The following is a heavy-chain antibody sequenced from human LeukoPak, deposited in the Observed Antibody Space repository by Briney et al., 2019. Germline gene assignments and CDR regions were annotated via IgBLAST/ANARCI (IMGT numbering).Heavy chain of an antibody. J-gene: IGHJ5*02. V-gene: IGHV3-43*01. Sequence: GSLRLSCAASGFTFDDYTMHWVRQAPGKGLEWVSLISWDGGSTYYADSVKGRFTISRDNSKNPLYLQMNSLRTEDTALYYCAKEGGDDILTGYSGSWFDPWGQGTLVTVSS. CDR3: AKEGGDDILTGYSGSWFDP. D-gene: IGHD3-9*01. CDR2: ISWDGGST. CDR1: GFTFDDYT.